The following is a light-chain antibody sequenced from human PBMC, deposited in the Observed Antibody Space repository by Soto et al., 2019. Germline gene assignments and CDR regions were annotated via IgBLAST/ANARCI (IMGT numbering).Light chain of an antibody. CDR2: GAS. CDR1: QSVSSSY. V-gene: IGKV3-15*01. Sequence: EIVLTQSPGTLSLSPGDRATLSCRASQSVSSSYLAWYQQKPGQAPRLLIYGASARALGIPARFSGSGSGTEFSFTVTSLQSEDFAVYYCQQYDQWPITFGQGTRLEI. J-gene: IGKJ5*01. CDR3: QQYDQWPIT.